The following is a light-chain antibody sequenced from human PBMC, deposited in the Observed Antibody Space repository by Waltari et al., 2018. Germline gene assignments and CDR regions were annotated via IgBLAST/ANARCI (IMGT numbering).Light chain of an antibody. J-gene: IGKJ4*01. CDR1: QSISNW. Sequence: DIQLTQSSSPLFASVGDRVTITCRASQSISNWFAWYQQKRGKAPKLLISQACSLDSGVPSRLGGTRSGTQYSLTISSLQLCEFATSYCQQYISYLHTFDGGSRVYI. V-gene: IGKV1-5*03. CDR2: QAC. CDR3: QQYISYLHT.